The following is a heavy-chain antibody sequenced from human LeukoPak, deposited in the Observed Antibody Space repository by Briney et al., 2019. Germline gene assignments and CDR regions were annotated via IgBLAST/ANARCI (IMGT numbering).Heavy chain of an antibody. J-gene: IGHJ4*02. V-gene: IGHV4-4*07. CDR2: IYTSGST. Sequence: SETLSLTCTVSGGSISSYYWSWIRQPAGKGLEWIGRIYTSGSTNYNPSLKSRVTISVDTSKNQFSLKLSSVTAADTAVYYCAREGYCSNTSCPGSLDYWGQGTLVTVSS. D-gene: IGHD2-2*01. CDR1: GGSISSYY. CDR3: AREGYCSNTSCPGSLDY.